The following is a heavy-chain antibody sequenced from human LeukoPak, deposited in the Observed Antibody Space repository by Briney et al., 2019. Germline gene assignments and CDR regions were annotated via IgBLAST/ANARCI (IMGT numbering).Heavy chain of an antibody. V-gene: IGHV4-61*01. CDR1: GGSVSSGSYY. D-gene: IGHD6-13*01. CDR2: IYYSGST. Sequence: PSETLSLTCTVSGGSVSSGSYYWSWIRQPPGKGLEWIGYIYYSGSTNYNPSLKSRVTISVDTSKNQFSLKLSSVTAADTAVYHCARDGSSWYFDYWGQGTLVTVSS. J-gene: IGHJ4*02. CDR3: ARDGSSWYFDY.